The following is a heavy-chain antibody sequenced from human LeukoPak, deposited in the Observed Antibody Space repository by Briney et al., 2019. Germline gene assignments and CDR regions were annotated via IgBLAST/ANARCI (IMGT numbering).Heavy chain of an antibody. Sequence: PGGSLRLSCAASGFTFSSYWMSWVRQAPGKGLEWVANIKQDGSEKYYVDSVKGRFTISRDNAKNSLYLQMNSLRAEDTAVYYCARDRYSSSWYEIGVEHWFDPWGQGTLVTVSS. CDR2: IKQDGSEK. CDR3: ARDRYSSSWYEIGVEHWFDP. J-gene: IGHJ5*02. D-gene: IGHD6-13*01. V-gene: IGHV3-7*01. CDR1: GFTFSSYW.